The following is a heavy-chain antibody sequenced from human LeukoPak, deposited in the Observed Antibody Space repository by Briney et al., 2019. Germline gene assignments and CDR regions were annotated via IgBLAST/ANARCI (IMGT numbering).Heavy chain of an antibody. CDR3: ARHYYGSGSYYNVGWFDP. Sequence: SQTLSLTCPVSGGSISSSSYYWGWIRQPPGKALEWFGSIYYSGSTYYNPSLKSRVTISVDTSKNPFSLKLSSVTAADTAVYYCARHYYGSGSYYNVGWFDPWGQGTLVTVSS. CDR1: GGSISSSSYY. D-gene: IGHD3-10*01. V-gene: IGHV4-39*01. J-gene: IGHJ5*02. CDR2: IYYSGST.